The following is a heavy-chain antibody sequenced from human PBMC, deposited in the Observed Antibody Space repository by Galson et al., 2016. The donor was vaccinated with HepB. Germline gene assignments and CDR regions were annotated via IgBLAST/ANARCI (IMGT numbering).Heavy chain of an antibody. V-gene: IGHV4-59*11. J-gene: IGHJ4*01. CDR1: GGSIRNHY. CDR3: ARDRRLYSDYNLGFDY. CDR2: IYQNGNT. Sequence: SETLSLTCNVSGGSIRNHYWSWIRQPPGKGLEWIGSIYQNGNTNFNPSLESRVGLSLDTSKNVVSLELRSVTAADTAVYYCARDRRLYSDYNLGFDYWGHGTLVTVSS. D-gene: IGHD5-12*01.